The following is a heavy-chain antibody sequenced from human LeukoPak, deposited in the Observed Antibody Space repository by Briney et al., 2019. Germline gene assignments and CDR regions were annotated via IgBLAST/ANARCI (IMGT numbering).Heavy chain of an antibody. Sequence: PSETLSLTCTVSGGSFSSYYWSWIRQPPGKGLEWIGYINYSGRTKYNPSLKSRVTISVDTSKNLFSLKLSSVTAADTAVYYCARGSYGDYSLYYMDVWGKGTTVTVSS. CDR2: INYSGRT. CDR1: GGSFSSYY. V-gene: IGHV4-59*01. D-gene: IGHD4-17*01. CDR3: ARGSYGDYSLYYMDV. J-gene: IGHJ6*03.